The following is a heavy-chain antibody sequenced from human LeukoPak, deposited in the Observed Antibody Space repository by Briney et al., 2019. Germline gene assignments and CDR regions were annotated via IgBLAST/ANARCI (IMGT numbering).Heavy chain of an antibody. J-gene: IGHJ5*02. Sequence: SETLSLTCAVYGGSFSGYYWSWIRQPPGKGLEWIGEIYHSGSTNYNPSLKSRVTISVDKSKNQFSLKMSSVTAADTAVYYCARVVVAATDWFDPWGQGTLVTVSS. V-gene: IGHV4-34*01. D-gene: IGHD2-15*01. CDR2: IYHSGST. CDR3: ARVVVAATDWFDP. CDR1: GGSFSGYY.